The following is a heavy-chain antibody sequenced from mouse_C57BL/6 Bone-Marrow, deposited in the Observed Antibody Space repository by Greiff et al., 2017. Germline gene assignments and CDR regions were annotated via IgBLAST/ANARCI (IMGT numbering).Heavy chain of an antibody. Sequence: EVQVVESGGGLVQPGGSMKLSCVASGFTFSNYWMNWVRQSPEKGLEWVAQIRLKSDNYATNYEVSVKGRFTISRDDSKSSVYLKMNNLRAEDAGIYYCTGGRRAWFAYWGQGTLVTVSA. CDR1: GFTFSNYW. V-gene: IGHV6-3*01. J-gene: IGHJ3*01. CDR2: IRLKSDNYAT. CDR3: TGGRRAWFAY.